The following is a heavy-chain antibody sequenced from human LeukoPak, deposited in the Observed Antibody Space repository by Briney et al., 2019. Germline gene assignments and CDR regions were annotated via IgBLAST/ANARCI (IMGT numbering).Heavy chain of an antibody. CDR1: GYTFTGYY. D-gene: IGHD6-13*01. J-gene: IGHJ1*01. Sequence: ASVKVSCKASGYTFTGYYMHWVRQAPGQGLEWMGWINPNSGGTNYAQKFQGRVTMTRDTSISTAYMELSRLRSDDTAVYYCARYSSSWLYPIGPEFQHWGQGTLVTVSS. CDR3: ARYSSSWLYPIGPEFQH. V-gene: IGHV1-2*02. CDR2: INPNSGGT.